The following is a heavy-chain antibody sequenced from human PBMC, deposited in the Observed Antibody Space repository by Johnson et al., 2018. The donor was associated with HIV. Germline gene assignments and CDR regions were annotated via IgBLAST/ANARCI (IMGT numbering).Heavy chain of an antibody. CDR3: ARANLSRFGGVKDAFDV. CDR2: ISGSGGST. Sequence: VQLVESGGGFVRPGGSLRLPCAASGFTFSRNAMTWVRQAPGKGPEWVSAISGSGGSTFYADSVKGRFTISRDNSKNILYLQMNSLRPEDTAVYYCARANLSRFGGVKDAFDVWGQGTMVTVSS. J-gene: IGHJ3*01. V-gene: IGHV3-23*04. D-gene: IGHD3-16*01. CDR1: GFTFSRNA.